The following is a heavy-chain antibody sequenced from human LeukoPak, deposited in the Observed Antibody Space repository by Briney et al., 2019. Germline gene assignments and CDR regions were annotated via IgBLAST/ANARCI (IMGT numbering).Heavy chain of an antibody. D-gene: IGHD3-3*01. CDR2: IYHSGST. J-gene: IGHJ4*02. CDR3: ARQHGYRAIFGVVISADDY. CDR1: GYSISSGYY. V-gene: IGHV4-38-2*01. Sequence: SETLSLTCAVSGYSISSGYYWGWIRQPPGKGLEWIGSIYHSGSTYYNPSLKSRVTISVDTSKNQFSLKLSSVTAADTAVYYCARQHGYRAIFGVVISADDYWGQGTLVTVSS.